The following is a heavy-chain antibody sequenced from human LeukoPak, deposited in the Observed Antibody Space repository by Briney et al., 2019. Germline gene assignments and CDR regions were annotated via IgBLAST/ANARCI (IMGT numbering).Heavy chain of an antibody. CDR2: IWYDGSNK. CDR3: AKSGGGASSWYDLDY. D-gene: IGHD6-13*01. J-gene: IGHJ4*02. Sequence: GRSLRLSCAASGFTFSSYGMHWVRQAPGKGLEWVAVIWYDGSNKYYADSVKGRFTISRDNSKNTLYLQMNSLRAEDTAVYYCAKSGGGASSWYDLDYWGQGTLVTVSS. CDR1: GFTFSSYG. V-gene: IGHV3-33*06.